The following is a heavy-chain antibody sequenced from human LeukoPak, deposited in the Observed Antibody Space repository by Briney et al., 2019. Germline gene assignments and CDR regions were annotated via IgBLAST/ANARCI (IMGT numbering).Heavy chain of an antibody. CDR1: GGSFSGYY. CDR2: INHSGST. CDR3: ARGRQWFGFFPGAYDY. Sequence: SETLSLTCAVYGGSFSGYYWSWIRQPPGKGLEWIGEINHSGSTNYNPSLKSGVTISVDTSKNQFSLKLSSVTAADTAVYYCARGRQWFGFFPGAYDYWGQGTLVTVSS. J-gene: IGHJ4*02. V-gene: IGHV4-34*01. D-gene: IGHD3-10*01.